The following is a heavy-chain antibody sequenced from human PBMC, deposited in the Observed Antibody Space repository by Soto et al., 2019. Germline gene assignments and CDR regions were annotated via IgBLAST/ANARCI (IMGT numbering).Heavy chain of an antibody. V-gene: IGHV4-31*03. CDR2: IYYSGST. CDR3: ARSWSSSFRYWFDP. Sequence: QVQLQESGPGLVKPSQTLSLTCTVSGGSISSGGYYWSWIRQHPGKGLEWIGYIYYSGSTYYNPSLKSRVTISVDTSKNQFSLKLSSVTAADTAVYYCARSWSSSFRYWFDPWGQGTLVTVSS. CDR1: GGSISSGGYY. D-gene: IGHD6-6*01. J-gene: IGHJ5*02.